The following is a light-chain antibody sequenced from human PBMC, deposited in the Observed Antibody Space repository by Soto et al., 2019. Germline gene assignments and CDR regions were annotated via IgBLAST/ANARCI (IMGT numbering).Light chain of an antibody. V-gene: IGLV1-40*01. J-gene: IGLJ3*02. CDR1: SSNIGAGYD. Sequence: QSALAQPPSVSGAPGQRVTIPCTGSSSNIGAGYDVHWYQQSPGTAPKLLIYASSIRPSGVPDRISGSKSGTSASLAISGLQAEDEADYYCAAWDDSLTAVLFGGGTKVTVL. CDR3: AAWDDSLTAVL. CDR2: ASS.